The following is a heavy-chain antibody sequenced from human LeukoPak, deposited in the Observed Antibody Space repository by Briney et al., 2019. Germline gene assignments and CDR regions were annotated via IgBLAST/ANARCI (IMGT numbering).Heavy chain of an antibody. D-gene: IGHD5-12*01. V-gene: IGHV3-64*02. J-gene: IGHJ4*02. CDR3: ARDYFYTGYDRGFGY. CDR2: ISTNGSRT. CDR1: GFTFSNYA. Sequence: PGGSLRLSCTASGFTFSNYAMHWVRQSPGKGLQYVSAISTNGSRTFYADSVKGRFTISRDNSKNTLYLQMGSLRGDDTAVYYCARDYFYTGYDRGFGYWGQGTLVTVSS.